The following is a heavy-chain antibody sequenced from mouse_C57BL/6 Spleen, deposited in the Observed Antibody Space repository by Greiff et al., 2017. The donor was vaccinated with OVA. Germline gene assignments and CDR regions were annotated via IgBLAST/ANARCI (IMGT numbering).Heavy chain of an antibody. J-gene: IGHJ2*01. D-gene: IGHD3-2*02. CDR3: ARRQLRLPDY. Sequence: VQLQQPGAELVKPGASVKLSCKASGYTFTSYWMQWVKQRPGQGLEWIGEIDPSDSYTNYNQKFKGKATLTVDTSSSTAYMQLSSLTSEDSAVYYCARRQLRLPDYWGQGTTLTVSS. V-gene: IGHV1-50*01. CDR1: GYTFTSYW. CDR2: IDPSDSYT.